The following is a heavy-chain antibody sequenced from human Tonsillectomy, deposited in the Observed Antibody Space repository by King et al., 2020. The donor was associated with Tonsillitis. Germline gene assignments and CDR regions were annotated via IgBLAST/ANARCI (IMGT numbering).Heavy chain of an antibody. CDR1: GFTFSSYS. D-gene: IGHD6-13*01. J-gene: IGHJ4*02. CDR3: VPEVDSWYVSDY. V-gene: IGHV3-48*02. CDR2: ISSRSSTI. Sequence: VQLVESGGGLVQPGGSLRLSCAASGFTFSSYSMNWVRQAPGKGLEWVSYISSRSSTIYYADSVKGRFTISRDNAKNSLYLQMNSLRDEDTAVYYCVPEVDSWYVSDYWGQGTLVTVSS.